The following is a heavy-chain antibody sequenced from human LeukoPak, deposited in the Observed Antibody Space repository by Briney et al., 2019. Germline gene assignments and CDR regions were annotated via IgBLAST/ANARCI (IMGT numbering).Heavy chain of an antibody. CDR2: IIPIFVTA. J-gene: IGHJ6*04. CDR3: ARTVVPAAIPYYYYGMDV. V-gene: IGHV1-69*06. D-gene: IGHD2-2*01. CDR1: GGTFSSYA. Sequence: GSSVKVSCMASGGTFSSYAISWVRQAPGQGIEWMGGIIPIFVTANYAQKFQGRVTITADKSTSTAYMELSSLRSEDTAVYYCARTVVPAAIPYYYYGMDVWGKGTTVTVSS.